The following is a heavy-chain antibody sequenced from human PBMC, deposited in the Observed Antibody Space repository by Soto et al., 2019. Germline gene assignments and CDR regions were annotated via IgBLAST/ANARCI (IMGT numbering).Heavy chain of an antibody. CDR3: ARGQEQLVLGWYFDL. CDR1: GGSISSYY. Sequence: SETLSLTCTVPGGSISSYYWSWIRQPPGKGLEWIGYIYYSGSTNYNPSLKSRVTISVDTSKNQFSLKLSSVTAADTAVYYCARGQEQLVLGWYFDLWGRGTLVTVSS. V-gene: IGHV4-59*01. J-gene: IGHJ2*01. D-gene: IGHD6-13*01. CDR2: IYYSGST.